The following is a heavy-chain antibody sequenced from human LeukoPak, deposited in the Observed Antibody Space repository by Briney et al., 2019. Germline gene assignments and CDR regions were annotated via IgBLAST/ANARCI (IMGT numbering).Heavy chain of an antibody. V-gene: IGHV3-23*01. CDR1: GFTFSSYA. CDR3: AKGGFRNYYDGSGYSVFDY. CDR2: ISGSDIRT. D-gene: IGHD3-22*01. J-gene: IGHJ4*02. Sequence: PGGSLRLSCAASGFTFSSYAMSWVRQAAGKGLEWVSGISGSDIRTYHADSVKGRFTISRDDSRNTLYLQMNSLRAEDTAVYYCAKGGFRNYYDGSGYSVFDYWGQGTLVTVSS.